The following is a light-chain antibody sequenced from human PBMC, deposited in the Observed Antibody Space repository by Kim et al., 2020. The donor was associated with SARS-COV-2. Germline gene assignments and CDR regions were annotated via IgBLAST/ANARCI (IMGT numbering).Light chain of an antibody. J-gene: IGLJ3*02. CDR3: CSYAGSSTLV. CDR2: EVN. V-gene: IGLV2-23*02. Sequence: GQSITLFGRGSSSDVVTYNFVSWYPHHPSKAPKLMIYEVNRRSFGVSKCFSGSKSANTASLTISGLQADDEGDYYCCSYAGSSTLVFGGGTQLTVL. CDR1: SSDVVTYNF.